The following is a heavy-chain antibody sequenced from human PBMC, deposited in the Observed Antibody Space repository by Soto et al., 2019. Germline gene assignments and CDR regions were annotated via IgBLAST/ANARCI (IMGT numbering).Heavy chain of an antibody. CDR1: GYTFTSYD. CDR3: ARRGYSSSWYYYYYYGMDV. J-gene: IGHJ6*02. V-gene: IGHV1-8*01. Sequence: QVQLVQSGAEVKKPGASVKVSCKASGYTFTSYDINWVRQATGQGLEWMGWMNPNSGNTGYAQKFQGSVNMTTNTAISTAYMELSSLRSEDTAVYYCARRGYSSSWYYYYYYGMDVWGQGTTVTVSS. CDR2: MNPNSGNT. D-gene: IGHD6-13*01.